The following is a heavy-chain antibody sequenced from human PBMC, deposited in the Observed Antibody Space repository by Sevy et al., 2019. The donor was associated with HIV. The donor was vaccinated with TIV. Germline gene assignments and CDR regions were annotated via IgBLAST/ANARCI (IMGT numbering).Heavy chain of an antibody. CDR2: IYFTGNT. CDR3: AKRRVQSGLSGGGANYGMDV. J-gene: IGHJ6*02. D-gene: IGHD2-8*02. V-gene: IGHV4-59*03. Sequence: SETLSLTCSVSGGSISSYFWTWVRQSPGKGLEWIGNIYFTGNTDYSPSLKSRVTLSLDTSKSQFSLTLKSVTAADTAIYYCAKRRVQSGLSGGGANYGMDVCGRGTTVTVSS. CDR1: GGSISSYF.